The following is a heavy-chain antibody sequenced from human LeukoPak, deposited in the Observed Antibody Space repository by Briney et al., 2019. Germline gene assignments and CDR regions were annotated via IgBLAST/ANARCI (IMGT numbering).Heavy chain of an antibody. CDR1: GGSILTTNW. V-gene: IGHV4-4*02. Sequence: SETLSLTCAVSGGSILTTNWWSWVRQPPGKGLEWIGKVHLSGASNYNPSLKSRVNMSIDKSKNQLSLELTSVTAADTAIYYCTRESGAFSPFGFWGQGTLVTVSS. CDR2: VHLSGAS. CDR3: TRESGAFSPFGF. J-gene: IGHJ4*02. D-gene: IGHD1-26*01.